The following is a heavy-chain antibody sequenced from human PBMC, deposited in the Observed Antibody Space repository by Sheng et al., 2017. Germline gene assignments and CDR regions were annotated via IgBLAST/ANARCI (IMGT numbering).Heavy chain of an antibody. CDR2: IIPILGIA. Sequence: QVQLVQSGAEVKKPGSSVKVSCKASGGTFSSYAISWVRQAPGQGLEWMGGIIPILGIANYAQKFQGRVTITADKSTSTAYMELSSLRSEDTAVYYCARDSGYDFWSRVDYYYYMDVWGKGTTVTVSS. CDR3: ARDSGYDFWSRVDYYYYMDV. J-gene: IGHJ6*03. CDR1: GGTFSSYA. V-gene: IGHV1-69*04. D-gene: IGHD3-3*01.